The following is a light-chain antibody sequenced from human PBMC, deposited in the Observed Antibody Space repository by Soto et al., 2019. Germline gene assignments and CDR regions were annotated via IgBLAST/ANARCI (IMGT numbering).Light chain of an antibody. J-gene: IGLJ1*01. Sequence: QSALTQPASVSWSPGQSIAISCTGTSTDVGSSNYVSWYQQHPGKAPKLMIFDVNNRPSGVSDRFSGSKSGNTASLTISGLQAEDEADYYCSSHTSSGTYVFGTGTKVTVL. CDR3: SSHTSSGTYV. CDR2: DVN. CDR1: STDVGSSNY. V-gene: IGLV2-14*01.